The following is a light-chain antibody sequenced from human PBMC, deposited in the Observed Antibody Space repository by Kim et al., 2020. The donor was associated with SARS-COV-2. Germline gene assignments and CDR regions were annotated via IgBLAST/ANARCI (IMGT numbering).Light chain of an antibody. CDR1: QSISSW. J-gene: IGKJ1*01. CDR3: QQYNSYSQT. Sequence: AFVGDRVTITCRASQSISSWLAWYQQKPGKAPKLLIYDASSLESGVPSRFSGSGSGTEFTLTMSSLQPDDFATYYCQQYNSYSQTFGQGTKVDIK. CDR2: DAS. V-gene: IGKV1-5*01.